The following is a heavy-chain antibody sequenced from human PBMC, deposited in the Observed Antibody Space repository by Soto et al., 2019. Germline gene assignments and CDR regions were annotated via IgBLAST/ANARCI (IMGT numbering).Heavy chain of an antibody. CDR1: GFTVSSNY. J-gene: IGHJ5*02. V-gene: IGHV3-66*01. D-gene: IGHD3-10*01. Sequence: PGGSLRLSCAASGFTVSSNYMSWVRQAPGKGLEWVSVIYSGGSTYYADSVKGRFTISRDNSKNTLYLQMNSLRAEDTAVYYCARVLRTMVRGVIPDNWFDPWGQGTLVTVSS. CDR3: ARVLRTMVRGVIPDNWFDP. CDR2: IYSGGST.